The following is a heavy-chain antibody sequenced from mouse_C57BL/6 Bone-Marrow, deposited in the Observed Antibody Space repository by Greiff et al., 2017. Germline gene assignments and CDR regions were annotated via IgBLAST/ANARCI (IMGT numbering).Heavy chain of an antibody. J-gene: IGHJ2*01. D-gene: IGHD1-1*01. V-gene: IGHV1-59*01. Sequence: QVQLKQPGAELVRPGTSVKLSCKASGYTFTSYWMHWVKQRPGQGLEWIGVIDPSDSYTNYNQKFKGKATLTVDTSSSTAYMQLSSLTSEDSAVYYCARETGSSTTVGGWGQGITLAVSS. CDR1: GYTFTSYW. CDR3: ARETGSSTTVGG. CDR2: IDPSDSYT.